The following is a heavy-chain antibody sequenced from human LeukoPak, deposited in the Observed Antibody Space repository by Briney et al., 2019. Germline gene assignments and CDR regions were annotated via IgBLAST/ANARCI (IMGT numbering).Heavy chain of an antibody. CDR1: GASISSSSYY. CDR3: ATIRAATRSKFYMDV. Sequence: SETLSLTCTVSGASISSSSYYWGWIRQPPGKGLEWIGIMYYSGNTYYNPSLKSRVIISVDTSKNQFSLKLNSVTAADTAVYYCATIRAATRSKFYMDVWGKGTTVTVSS. V-gene: IGHV4-39*01. CDR2: MYYSGNT. J-gene: IGHJ6*03. D-gene: IGHD6-13*01.